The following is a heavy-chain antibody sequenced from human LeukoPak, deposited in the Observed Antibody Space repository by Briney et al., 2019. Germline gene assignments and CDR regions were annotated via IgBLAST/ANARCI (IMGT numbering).Heavy chain of an antibody. V-gene: IGHV4-61*02. D-gene: IGHD6-13*01. Sequence: SETLSLTCTVSGGSISSGSYYWSWIRQPAGKGLEWIGRIYTSGSTNYNPSLKTRVTISVDTSTNQFSLMLSSVTAADTAMYYCARSYSSSWYPASFDYWGQGTLVTVSS. J-gene: IGHJ4*02. CDR3: ARSYSSSWYPASFDY. CDR2: IYTSGST. CDR1: GGSISSGSYY.